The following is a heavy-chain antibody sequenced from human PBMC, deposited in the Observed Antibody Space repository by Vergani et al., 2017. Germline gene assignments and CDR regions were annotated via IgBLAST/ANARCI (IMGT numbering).Heavy chain of an antibody. V-gene: IGHV3-15*01. J-gene: IGHJ4*02. D-gene: IGHD6-19*01. CDR3: ARGIAVAGKVDY. Sequence: EVQLVESGGGLVKPGGSLRLSCAASGFTFSNAWMSWVRQAPGKGLEWVGRIKSKTDGGTTDYAAPVKGRFTISRDESKNTLYLQMNSLRAEDTAVYYCARGIAVAGKVDYWGQGTLVTVSS. CDR1: GFTFSNAW. CDR2: IKSKTDGGTT.